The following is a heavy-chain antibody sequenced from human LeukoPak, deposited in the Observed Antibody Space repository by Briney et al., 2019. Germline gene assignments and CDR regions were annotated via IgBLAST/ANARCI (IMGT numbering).Heavy chain of an antibody. CDR1: GYTFTSYG. Sequence: GASVKVSCEASGYTFTSYGISWVRQAPGQGLEWMGWISAYNGNTNYAQKLQGRVTMNTAPSTSTAYMELRSLRSEDTAVYYCATRSRYCSSTSCYQTHFDYWGQGTLVTVSS. V-gene: IGHV1-18*01. D-gene: IGHD2-2*01. J-gene: IGHJ4*02. CDR2: ISAYNGNT. CDR3: ATRSRYCSSTSCYQTHFDY.